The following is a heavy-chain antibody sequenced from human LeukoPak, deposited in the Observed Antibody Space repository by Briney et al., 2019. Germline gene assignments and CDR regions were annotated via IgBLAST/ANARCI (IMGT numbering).Heavy chain of an antibody. Sequence: ETLSLTCTVSGGSISSYYWSWIRQPPGKGLEWIGYIYYSGSTNYNPSLKSRVTISVDTSKNQFSLKLSSVTAADTAVYYCAGRDVSEGIAAAGKVWGQGTLVTVSS. V-gene: IGHV4-59*08. J-gene: IGHJ4*02. CDR3: AGRDVSEGIAAAGKV. CDR2: IYYSGST. D-gene: IGHD6-13*01. CDR1: GGSISSYY.